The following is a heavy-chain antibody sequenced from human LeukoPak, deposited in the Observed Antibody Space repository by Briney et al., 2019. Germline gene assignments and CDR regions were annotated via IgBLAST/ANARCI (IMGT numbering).Heavy chain of an antibody. V-gene: IGHV1-8*01. Sequence: ASVTVSCTASGYTLTSYDINWVRQAPGQGLEWMGWMNTNMGNTGYAQHFQGRGTMTRNTSMSTAYMELSSLRSEDTAVYYCARVRVVMDTFLYYFDYWGQGTLVTVSS. CDR2: MNTNMGNT. CDR3: ARVRVVMDTFLYYFDY. CDR1: GYTLTSYD. J-gene: IGHJ4*02. D-gene: IGHD3-3*01.